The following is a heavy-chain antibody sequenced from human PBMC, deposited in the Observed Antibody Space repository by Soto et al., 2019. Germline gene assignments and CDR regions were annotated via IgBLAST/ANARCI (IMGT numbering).Heavy chain of an antibody. Sequence: GXSVKVSCKASGGTFSSYAISWVRQAPGQGLEWMGGIIPIFGTANYAQKFQGRVTITADESTSTAYMELSSLRSEDTAVYYCARGETGSTVTTQNFDYWGQGTLVTVSS. CDR1: GGTFSSYA. CDR3: ARGETGSTVTTQNFDY. J-gene: IGHJ4*02. CDR2: IIPIFGTA. V-gene: IGHV1-69*13. D-gene: IGHD4-4*01.